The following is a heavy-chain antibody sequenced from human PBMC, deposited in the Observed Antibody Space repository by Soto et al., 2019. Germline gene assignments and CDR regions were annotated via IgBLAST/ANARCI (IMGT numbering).Heavy chain of an antibody. Sequence: PSETLSLTCTVSRDSISTYYWSWIRQPPGKGPEWIGYVSRSGTTDYNPSLESRVTISIDTSKNQFSLKLNSVTAADTAVYYCATRPPGRTWVGVFDYWSQGNLVTVSS. V-gene: IGHV4-59*03. D-gene: IGHD3-10*01. CDR2: VSRSGTT. CDR1: RDSISTYY. J-gene: IGHJ4*02. CDR3: ATRPPGRTWVGVFDY.